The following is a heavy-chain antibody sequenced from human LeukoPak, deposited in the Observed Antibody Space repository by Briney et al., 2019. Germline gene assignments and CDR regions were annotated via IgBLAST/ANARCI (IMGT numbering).Heavy chain of an antibody. Sequence: PGGSLRLSCAASGFTVSSNYMSWVRQAPGKGLEWVSVFSGRDGSPYYADSVKGRFTISRDNSKNTLYLQMDSLRAEDTAVYFCAKGGGMGGTSRFDHWGQGTLVTVSS. CDR1: GFTVSSNY. D-gene: IGHD1-26*01. J-gene: IGHJ4*02. CDR2: FSGRDGSP. V-gene: IGHV3-23*01. CDR3: AKGGGMGGTSRFDH.